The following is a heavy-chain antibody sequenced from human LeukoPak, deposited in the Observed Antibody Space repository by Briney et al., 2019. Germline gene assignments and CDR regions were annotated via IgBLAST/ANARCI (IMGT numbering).Heavy chain of an antibody. CDR3: ARSMSSGWGPDAFDF. CDR1: GFTFNSYG. Sequence: GGSLRLSCAASGFTFNSYGMHWVRQAPGKGLGWVAIVYYDGNNKYHADSVKGRFTISRDNSKNTLYLQMNSLRVEDTAVYYCARSMSSGWGPDAFDFWGQGTTVTVSS. V-gene: IGHV3-33*01. D-gene: IGHD6-19*01. J-gene: IGHJ3*01. CDR2: VYYDGNNK.